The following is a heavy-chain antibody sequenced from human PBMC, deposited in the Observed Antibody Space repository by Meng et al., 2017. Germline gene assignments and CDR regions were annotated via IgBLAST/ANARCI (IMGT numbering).Heavy chain of an antibody. V-gene: IGHV4-39*07. CDR2: IYYSGST. Sequence: QLPLQESGPVLVKPSETLSLTCTVSGGSISSSSYYWGWIRQPPGKGLEWIGSIYYSGSTYYNPSLKSRVTISVDTSKNQFSLKLSSVTAADTAVYYCARDRGCVVGATCLDYWGQGTLVTVSS. CDR3: ARDRGCVVGATCLDY. D-gene: IGHD1-26*01. J-gene: IGHJ4*02. CDR1: GGSISSSSYY.